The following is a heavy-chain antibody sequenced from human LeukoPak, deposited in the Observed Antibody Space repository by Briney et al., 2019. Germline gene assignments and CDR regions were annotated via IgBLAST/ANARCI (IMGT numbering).Heavy chain of an antibody. D-gene: IGHD1-1*01. CDR1: GYTFTGYY. CDR2: INPNSGGT. CDR3: ARPGLERRSLYYYYYGMDV. Sequence: ASVKVSCKASGYTFTGYYMHWVRQAPGQGLEWMGWINPNSGGTNYAQKFQGRVTMTRDTSISTAYMEPSRLRSDDTAVYYCARPGLERRSLYYYYYGMDVWGQGTTVTVSS. J-gene: IGHJ6*02. V-gene: IGHV1-2*02.